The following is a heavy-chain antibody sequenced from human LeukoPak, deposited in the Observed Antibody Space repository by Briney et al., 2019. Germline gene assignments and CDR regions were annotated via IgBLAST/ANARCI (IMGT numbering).Heavy chain of an antibody. CDR2: IVSLFGTA. Sequence: SVKVSCKASGGTLSNYALSWVRRAPGQGLEWMGGIVSLFGTANYAQKFQGRVTITADESTSTAYMELGSLRSEDTAVYYCARGRFSTPKTKRTYDYYGMDVWGQGTTVTVSS. V-gene: IGHV1-69*13. J-gene: IGHJ6*02. CDR3: ARGRFSTPKTKRTYDYYGMDV. CDR1: GGTLSNYA.